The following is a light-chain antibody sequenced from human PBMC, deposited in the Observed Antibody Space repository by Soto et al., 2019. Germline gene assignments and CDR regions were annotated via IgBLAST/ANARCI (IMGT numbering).Light chain of an antibody. CDR3: HQYGSSPQT. CDR2: GAS. CDR1: QTLSSSH. Sequence: EIVLTQSPATLSLSPGERATLSCRASQTLSSSHLAWYQQKPGQAPRLVIYGASTRATGIADRFSGSGSGTAFTLTITRLEPEDFAVYFCHQYGSSPQTFGQGTKVDIK. J-gene: IGKJ1*01. V-gene: IGKV3-20*01.